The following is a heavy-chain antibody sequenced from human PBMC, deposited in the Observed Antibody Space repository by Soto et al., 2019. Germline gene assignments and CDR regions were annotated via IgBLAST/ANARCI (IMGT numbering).Heavy chain of an antibody. CDR2: INAGNGNT. V-gene: IGHV1-3*01. CDR1: GYTFTSYA. J-gene: IGHJ5*02. Sequence: ASVKVSCKASGYTFTSYAMHWVRQAPGQRLEWMGWINAGNGNTKYSQKFQGRVTITRDTSTSTAYMELRSLRSDDTAVYYCARARVDGWFDPWGQGTLVTVSS. CDR3: ARARVDGWFDP.